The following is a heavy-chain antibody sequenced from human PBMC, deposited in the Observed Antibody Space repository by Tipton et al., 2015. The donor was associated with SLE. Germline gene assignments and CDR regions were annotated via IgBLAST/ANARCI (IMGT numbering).Heavy chain of an antibody. CDR1: GFTFRDYY. V-gene: IGHV3-11*04. Sequence: SLRLSCAASGFTFRDYYMSWIRPAPGKGLEWVSYISSSGSTLYYADSVKGRFTISRDNAKNSLYLQMNSLRAEDTAVYYCARIGSGYYMDVWGKGTTVTVSS. D-gene: IGHD3-10*01. CDR3: ARIGSGYYMDV. CDR2: ISSSGSTL. J-gene: IGHJ6*03.